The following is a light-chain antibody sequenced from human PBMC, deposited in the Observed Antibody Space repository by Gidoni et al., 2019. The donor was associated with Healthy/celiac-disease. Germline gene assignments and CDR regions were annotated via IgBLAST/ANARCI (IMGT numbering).Light chain of an antibody. V-gene: IGLV3-21*02. J-gene: IGLJ2*01. CDR3: QVWDSSSDHPRV. CDR2: DGS. Sequence: SYALNQPHSVSVEQGQTDRITCGGNTIGSNSGHWYQQKPGQAPVLVVYDGSDRPSGIPERFSVSNSGNTATLTISSVEAGDEADYYCQVWDSSSDHPRVFGGGTKLTVL. CDR1: TIGSNS.